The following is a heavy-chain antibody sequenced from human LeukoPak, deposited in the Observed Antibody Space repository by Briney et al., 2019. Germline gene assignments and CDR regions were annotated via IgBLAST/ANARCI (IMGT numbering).Heavy chain of an antibody. J-gene: IGHJ6*02. D-gene: IGHD2-8*01. CDR3: ARVLYYGLGMDV. Sequence: SQTLSLTCTVSGGSISSGDYYWSWIRQPPGKGLEWIGYIYYSGSTYYNPPLKSRVTISVDTSKNQFSLKLSSVTAADTAVYYCARVLYYGLGMDVWGQGTTVTVSS. CDR2: IYYSGST. CDR1: GGSISSGDYY. V-gene: IGHV4-30-4*01.